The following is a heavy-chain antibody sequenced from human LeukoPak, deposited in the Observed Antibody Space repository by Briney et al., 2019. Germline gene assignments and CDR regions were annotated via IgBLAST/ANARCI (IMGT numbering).Heavy chain of an antibody. CDR2: IYYSGST. Sequence: SETLSLTCTVSGGSISSSGYYWGWIRQPSGKGLEWIASIYYSGSTYYNPSLKSRVTISVDTSKNQLSLKLSSLTAADTAVYYCARHEYSGSYYGLSWFDPWGQGTLVTVSS. CDR1: GGSISSSGYY. D-gene: IGHD1-26*01. J-gene: IGHJ5*02. V-gene: IGHV4-39*01. CDR3: ARHEYSGSYYGLSWFDP.